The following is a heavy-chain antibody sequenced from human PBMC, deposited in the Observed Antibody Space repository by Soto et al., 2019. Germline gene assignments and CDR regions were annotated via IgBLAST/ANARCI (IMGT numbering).Heavy chain of an antibody. J-gene: IGHJ6*02. Sequence: SETLSLTCTVSDGSISSYYWGWIRQPPGKGLEWIGYIFYTGSTNYNPSLKSRVTISVDTSKNQFSLQLSSVTAADTAVYFCAREDDGGDRDYYGLDVWGQGTTVTVSS. CDR2: IFYTGST. CDR1: DGSISSYY. CDR3: AREDDGGDRDYYGLDV. D-gene: IGHD2-21*02. V-gene: IGHV4-59*12.